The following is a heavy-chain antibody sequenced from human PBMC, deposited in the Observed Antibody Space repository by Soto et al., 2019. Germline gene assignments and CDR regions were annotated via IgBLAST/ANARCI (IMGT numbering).Heavy chain of an antibody. D-gene: IGHD3-22*01. J-gene: IGHJ4*02. CDR2: IYYSGST. CDR3: AGQYYYDSSGYYLDY. Sequence: SETLSLTCTVSGGSISSYYWSWIRQPPGKGLEWIGYIYYSGSTNYNPSLKSRVTISVDTSKNQFSLKLSSVTAADTAVYYCAGQYYYDSSGYYLDYWGQGTLVTVSS. CDR1: GGSISSYY. V-gene: IGHV4-59*01.